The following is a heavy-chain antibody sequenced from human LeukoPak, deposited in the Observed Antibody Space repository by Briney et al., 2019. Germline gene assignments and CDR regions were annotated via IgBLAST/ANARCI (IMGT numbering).Heavy chain of an antibody. J-gene: IGHJ4*02. D-gene: IGHD3-22*01. CDR3: ARTHYDSSGYYSYYFDY. CDR2: IYYSGST. V-gene: IGHV4-59*01. Sequence: SETLSLTCTVSGGSISSYYWSRIRQPPGKGLEWIGYIYYSGSTNYNPSLKSRVTISVDTSKNQFSLKLSSVTAADTAVYYCARTHYDSSGYYSYYFDYWGQGALVTVSP. CDR1: GGSISSYY.